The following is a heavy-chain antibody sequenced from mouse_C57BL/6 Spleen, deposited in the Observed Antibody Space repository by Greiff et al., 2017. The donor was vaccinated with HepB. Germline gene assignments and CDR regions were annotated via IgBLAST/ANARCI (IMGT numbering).Heavy chain of an antibody. CDR1: GYTFTSYG. CDR3: ARYYYGSSAYYAMDD. V-gene: IGHV1-81*01. Sequence: VQLQQSGAELARPGASVKLSCKASGYTFTSYGISWVKQRTGQGLEWIGEIYPRSGNTYYNEKFKGKATLTADKSSSTAYMELRSLTSEDSAVYFCARYYYGSSAYYAMDDWGQGTSVTVSS. CDR2: IYPRSGNT. J-gene: IGHJ4*01. D-gene: IGHD1-1*01.